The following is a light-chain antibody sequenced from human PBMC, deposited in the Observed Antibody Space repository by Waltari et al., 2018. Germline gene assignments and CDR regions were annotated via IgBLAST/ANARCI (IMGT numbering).Light chain of an antibody. CDR2: WAS. J-gene: IGKJ3*01. Sequence: DIVMTQSPDSLAVSLGERATINCKSCQSVLYSSNNKNYLAWYQQKPGQPPKLLIYWASTRESGVPDLFSGSGSGTDFSLTISSLQAEDVAVYYCQQYYNIPFTFGPGTKVDIK. V-gene: IGKV4-1*01. CDR1: QSVLYSSNNKNY. CDR3: QQYYNIPFT.